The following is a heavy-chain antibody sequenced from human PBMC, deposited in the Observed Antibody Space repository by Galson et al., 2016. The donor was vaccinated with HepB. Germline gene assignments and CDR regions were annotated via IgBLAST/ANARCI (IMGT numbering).Heavy chain of an antibody. J-gene: IGHJ4*02. D-gene: IGHD1-26*01. V-gene: IGHV3-30*04. CDR3: ARADFVGATPLGY. CDR2: ISYDGSTK. Sequence: SLRLSCAASGFIFSNYALHWVRQAPGKGLERMAVISYDGSTKYYAESVEGRFTISRDNSKNTLYLQMNSLRGEDTAIYYCARADFVGATPLGYWGQGTLVTVSS. CDR1: GFIFSNYA.